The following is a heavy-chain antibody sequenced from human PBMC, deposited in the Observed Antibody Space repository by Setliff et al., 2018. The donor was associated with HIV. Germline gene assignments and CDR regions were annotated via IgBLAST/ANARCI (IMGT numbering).Heavy chain of an antibody. CDR3: ARSVIGYYYYGMDV. Sequence: GGSLRLSCAASGFTFSSYAMHWVRQAPGKGLEWVAVISYDGSNKYYADSVKGRFTISRDNSKNTLDLQMNSLRAEDTAVYYCARSVIGYYYYGMDVWGQGTLVTVSS. CDR2: ISYDGSNK. CDR1: GFTFSSYA. J-gene: IGHJ6*02. D-gene: IGHD3-10*01. V-gene: IGHV3-30*01.